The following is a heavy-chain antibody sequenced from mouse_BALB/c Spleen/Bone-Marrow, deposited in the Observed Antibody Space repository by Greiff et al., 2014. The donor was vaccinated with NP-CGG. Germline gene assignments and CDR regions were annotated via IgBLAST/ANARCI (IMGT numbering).Heavy chain of an antibody. J-gene: IGHJ1*01. V-gene: IGHV2-6-5*01. Sequence: ESGPGLVAPSQSQSITCTASGFSLNDYGVSWIRQPPGKGLEWLGVIWGGGSTYYNSALKSRLSISKDNSKSQVFLKMNSLQTDDTAMYYCAKQYGNYDWYFDVWGAGTTVTVSS. CDR1: GFSLNDYG. D-gene: IGHD2-1*01. CDR3: AKQYGNYDWYFDV. CDR2: IWGGGST.